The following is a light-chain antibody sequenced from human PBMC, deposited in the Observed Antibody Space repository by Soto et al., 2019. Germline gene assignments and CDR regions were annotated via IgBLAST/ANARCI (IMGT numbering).Light chain of an antibody. CDR3: SSYTSSTTPYV. J-gene: IGLJ1*01. CDR2: AVS. Sequence: QSALTQPASVSGSPGQSITISCTGTSSDVGGYNYVSWFQQRPGKAPKLMIYAVSNRPSGVSNRFSGSKSGNTASLTISGLQAEDEADYYCSSYTSSTTPYVFGTGTKVTVL. CDR1: SSDVGGYNY. V-gene: IGLV2-14*01.